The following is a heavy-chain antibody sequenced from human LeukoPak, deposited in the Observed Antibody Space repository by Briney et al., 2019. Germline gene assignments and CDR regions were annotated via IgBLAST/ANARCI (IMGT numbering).Heavy chain of an antibody. J-gene: IGHJ4*02. Sequence: GGSLRLSCEASGFTFGSHAMYWVRQAPGKGLEWVAGIFGSGGSPHYADSVRGRFTISRDNSRNTVYLQINSLRADDTAVYYCGKTTVGYSSGQKPAWPVDYWGQGTLVTVSS. CDR3: GKTTVGYSSGQKPAWPVDY. D-gene: IGHD5-18*01. V-gene: IGHV3-23*01. CDR2: IFGSGGSP. CDR1: GFTFGSHA.